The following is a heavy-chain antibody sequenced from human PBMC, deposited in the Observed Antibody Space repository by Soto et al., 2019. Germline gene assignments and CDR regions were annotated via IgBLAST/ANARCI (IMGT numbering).Heavy chain of an antibody. CDR1: GFTFSSYA. Sequence: QVQLVESGGGVVQPGRSLRLSCAASGFTFSSYAMHWVRQAPGKGLEWVAVISYDGSNKYYADCVKGRFTISRDNSKNTLYLQMNSLRAEDTAVYYCARGLRRGFDYWGQGALVTESS. V-gene: IGHV3-30-3*01. CDR3: ARGLRRGFDY. J-gene: IGHJ4*02. D-gene: IGHD3-16*01. CDR2: ISYDGSNK.